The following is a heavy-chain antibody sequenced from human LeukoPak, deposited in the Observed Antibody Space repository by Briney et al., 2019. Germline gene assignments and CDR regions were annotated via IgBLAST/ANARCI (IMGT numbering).Heavy chain of an antibody. J-gene: IGHJ4*02. CDR2: IYPRHSDT. CDR1: GSIFTSYW. D-gene: IGHD4-17*01. Sequence: GASLQISCEGAGSIFTSYWIGGGRPLPGKGLGGLGIIYPRHSDTRYSPSFQRQVTISADQSITTAYLQWSSLKASDTAMYYCARLLGDYYFLDYWGQGTLVTVSS. V-gene: IGHV5-51*01. CDR3: ARLLGDYYFLDY.